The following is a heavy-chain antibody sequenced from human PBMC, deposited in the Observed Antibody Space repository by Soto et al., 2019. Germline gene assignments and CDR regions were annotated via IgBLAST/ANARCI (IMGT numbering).Heavy chain of an antibody. CDR3: ARVVVTAIGRNFDY. D-gene: IGHD2-21*02. V-gene: IGHV4-30-2*01. J-gene: IGHJ4*02. Sequence: SETLSLTCAVSGGSISSGGYSWSWIRQPPGKGLEWIGYIYHSGSTYYNPSLKSRVTISVDRSKNQFSLKLSSVTAADTAVYYCARVVVTAIGRNFDYWGQGTLVTVSS. CDR1: GGSISSGGYS. CDR2: IYHSGST.